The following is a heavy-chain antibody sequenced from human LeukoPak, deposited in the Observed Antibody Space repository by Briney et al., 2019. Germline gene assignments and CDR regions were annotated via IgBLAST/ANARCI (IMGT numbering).Heavy chain of an antibody. J-gene: IGHJ4*02. CDR3: ARTYSSSWSYCDS. V-gene: IGHV3-33*01. CDR1: GFTFSSYG. Sequence: PGRSLRLSCAASGFTFSSYGMHWVRQAPGKGLEWVAVIWYDGSNKYYADSVKGRFTISRDNSKNTLYLQMNSLRAEDTAVYYCARTYSSSWSYCDSWGQGTLVTVSS. D-gene: IGHD6-13*01. CDR2: IWYDGSNK.